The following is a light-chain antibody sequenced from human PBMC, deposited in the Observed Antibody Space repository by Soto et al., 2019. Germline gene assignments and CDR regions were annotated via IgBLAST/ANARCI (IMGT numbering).Light chain of an antibody. CDR1: SSDVGSHNL. CDR2: EVS. Sequence: QSALPQPASVSGSPGQSITISCTGTSSDVGSHNLVSWYQQHPGQAPKHMIYEVSKRPLGVSTRFSASKSGNTASLTISGLQAEDEADYYCCSYGGSRAVFGGGTQLTVL. CDR3: CSYGGSRAV. J-gene: IGLJ7*01. V-gene: IGLV2-23*02.